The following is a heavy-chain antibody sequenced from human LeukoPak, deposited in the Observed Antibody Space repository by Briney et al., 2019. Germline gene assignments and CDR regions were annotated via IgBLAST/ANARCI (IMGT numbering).Heavy chain of an antibody. V-gene: IGHV3-48*03. CDR3: ARRFRD. CDR1: GLIFSGFE. D-gene: IGHD5-24*01. J-gene: IGHJ4*02. CDR2: IKDDGSLK. Sequence: GGSLRLSCVGSGLIFSGFEMNWVRQAPGKGLGWVSYIKDDGSLKTYADSVKGRFTISRDNSKNSLYLQMSSLRAEDTATYYCARRFRDWGRGILVTVSA.